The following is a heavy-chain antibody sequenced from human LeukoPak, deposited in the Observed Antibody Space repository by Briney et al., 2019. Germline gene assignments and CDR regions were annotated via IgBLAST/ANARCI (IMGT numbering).Heavy chain of an antibody. V-gene: IGHV3-23*01. CDR3: AKDYYDSSGYYYFTLGY. CDR1: GFTFSSYA. CDR2: ISGSGGST. J-gene: IGHJ4*02. D-gene: IGHD3-22*01. Sequence: GGSLRLSCAASGFTFSSYAMSWVRQAPGKGLEWVSAISGSGGSTYYADSVKGRFTISRDNSKNTLYLQVNSLRAEDTAVYYCAKDYYDSSGYYYFTLGYWGQGTLVTVSS.